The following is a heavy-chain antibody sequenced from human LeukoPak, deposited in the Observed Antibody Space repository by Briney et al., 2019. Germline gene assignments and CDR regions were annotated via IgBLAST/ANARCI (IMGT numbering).Heavy chain of an antibody. V-gene: IGHV4-59*08. CDR1: GGSISNYY. D-gene: IGHD1-1*01. Sequence: SPSETLSLTCSVSGGSISNYYWTWIRQPPGKGLEWIGYIYYSGNTNYNPSLKSRVTISLDTSKNQLPLKLTSVTAADTAVYCCARCSRGTSVGMDVWGQGTTVTVSS. J-gene: IGHJ6*02. CDR3: ARCSRGTSVGMDV. CDR2: IYYSGNT.